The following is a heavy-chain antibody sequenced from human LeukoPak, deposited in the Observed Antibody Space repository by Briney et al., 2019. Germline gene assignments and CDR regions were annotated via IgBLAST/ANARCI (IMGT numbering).Heavy chain of an antibody. Sequence: GGSLRLSCAASGFTFSSYAIHWVRQAPGKGLEWVAVISFDGTDAFYADSVKGRFTISRDNSKNTLYLQMNSLRAEDTAVYYCAELGITMIGGVWGKGTTVTISS. CDR3: AELGITMIGGV. V-gene: IGHV3-30*04. D-gene: IGHD3-10*02. CDR1: GFTFSSYA. J-gene: IGHJ6*04. CDR2: ISFDGTDA.